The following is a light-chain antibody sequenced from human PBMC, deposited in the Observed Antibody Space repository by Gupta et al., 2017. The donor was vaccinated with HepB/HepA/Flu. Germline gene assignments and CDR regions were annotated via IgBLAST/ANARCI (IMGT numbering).Light chain of an antibody. J-gene: IGKJ2*04. CDR2: DAS. Sequence: EIVLPQSTATLSLSPGERATFSCRASQSVSTYLAWYQQKPGQAPRLLIYDASNRATGIPARVSGSGSGTDFTLTSSSLEPEDFAVYYCQQRSNWPCSFGQGTKLEIK. V-gene: IGKV3-11*01. CDR3: QQRSNWPCS. CDR1: QSVSTY.